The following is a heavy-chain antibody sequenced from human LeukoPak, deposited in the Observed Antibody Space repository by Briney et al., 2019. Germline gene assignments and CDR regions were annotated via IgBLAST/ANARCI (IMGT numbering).Heavy chain of an antibody. J-gene: IGHJ3*02. CDR1: GFPSSNAW. V-gene: IGHV3-15*01. CDR3: TTFDYAAFLI. CDR2: IKSKTDGGTR. Sequence: TSGGSLRLSCAVSGFPSSNAWMSWVRQAPGKGLEWVGRIKSKTDGGTRDYAAPVKGRFTISRDDSKNTLYLQMNSLKTEDTAVYYCTTFDYAAFLIWGQGTMVTVSS. D-gene: IGHD4/OR15-4a*01.